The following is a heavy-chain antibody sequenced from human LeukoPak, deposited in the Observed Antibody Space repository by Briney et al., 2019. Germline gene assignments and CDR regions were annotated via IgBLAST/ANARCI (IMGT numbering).Heavy chain of an antibody. V-gene: IGHV3-7*05. Sequence: GGSLRLSCAVSGFSFNNYWMSWVRQAPGKGLEWVANIKQDGSEKYYVDSVKGRFSISRDNTRNSLYLQMNSLRLGDTALYYCATDCSGNRCYSLWGPGTLVTVSS. CDR3: ATDCSGNRCYSL. CDR1: GFSFNNYW. J-gene: IGHJ4*02. CDR2: IKQDGSEK. D-gene: IGHD2-2*01.